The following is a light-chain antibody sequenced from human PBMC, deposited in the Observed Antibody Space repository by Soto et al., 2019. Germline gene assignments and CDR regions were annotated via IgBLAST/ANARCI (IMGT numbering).Light chain of an antibody. CDR3: QQYNAYPLT. CDR2: KST. CDR1: QSISPW. V-gene: IGKV1-5*03. J-gene: IGKJ4*01. Sequence: DIQMTQSPSTLSASVGDSVTITCRASQSISPWLAWYQQKPGKAPTLLIYKSTSLEGGVPSRFSGSGSGTAVNITISSRQPDDFATYYCQQYNAYPLTFGGGTTVEIK.